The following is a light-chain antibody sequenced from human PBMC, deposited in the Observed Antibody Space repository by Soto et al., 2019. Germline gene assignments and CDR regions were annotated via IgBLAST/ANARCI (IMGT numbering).Light chain of an antibody. CDR3: QKYSSVPV. CDR2: AAS. V-gene: IGKV1-27*01. Sequence: DIQMTQSPTSLSASVGDRVTITCRASQGTRNYVAWYQQKPGKTPKLLIYAASTLQAGVPSRFSGSGSWADFSLTINSLQPDDVATYSCQKYSSVPVFGPGTKVEIK. CDR1: QGTRNY. J-gene: IGKJ3*01.